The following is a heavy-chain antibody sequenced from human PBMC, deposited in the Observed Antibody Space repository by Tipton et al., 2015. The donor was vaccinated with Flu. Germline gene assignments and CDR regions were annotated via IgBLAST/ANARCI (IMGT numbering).Heavy chain of an antibody. V-gene: IGHV3-53*01. CDR3: ARGQGANP. CDR2: IYSDGST. CDR1: GFTVSSNY. J-gene: IGHJ5*02. Sequence: VQLVQSGGGLIQPGGSLRLSCAASGFTVSSNYMSWVRQAPGKGLEWVSVIYSDGSTYYIDSVKGRFTISRDNSKNMLSLEMNSLRAEDTAVDYCARGQGANPWGQGTLVTVSS.